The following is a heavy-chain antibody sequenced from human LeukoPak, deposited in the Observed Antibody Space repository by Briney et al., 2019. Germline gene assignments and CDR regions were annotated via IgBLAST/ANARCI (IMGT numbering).Heavy chain of an antibody. D-gene: IGHD4-17*01. CDR3: ARNGTVTVSGTKFNYFDY. V-gene: IGHV4-39*01. Sequence: SETLSLTCTVSGGSISSSSYYWGWIRQPPGKGLEGIGRIYHSWSTHYNPSLKSRLTIFVDTSKNQFSLKVTSVTAADTAVYYCARNGTVTVSGTKFNYFDYWGQGTLVTVSS. CDR1: GGSISSSSYY. J-gene: IGHJ4*02. CDR2: IYHSWST.